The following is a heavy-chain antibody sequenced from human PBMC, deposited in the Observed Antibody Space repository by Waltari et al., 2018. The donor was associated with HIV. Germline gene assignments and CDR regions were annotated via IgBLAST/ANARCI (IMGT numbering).Heavy chain of an antibody. V-gene: IGHV3-23*01. Sequence: EIQLLESGGGLVQPGGSLRLSCAASGFIFHNHGMSWVRQAPGKGLEWVSAIGGIGATIYYADSVKGRFTVSRDNSKNTLYLQMHSLRVEDTAVYYCTKLTDSATTDWGQGTPVTVSS. CDR2: IGGIGATI. CDR1: GFIFHNHG. D-gene: IGHD1-26*01. CDR3: TKLTDSATTD. J-gene: IGHJ4*02.